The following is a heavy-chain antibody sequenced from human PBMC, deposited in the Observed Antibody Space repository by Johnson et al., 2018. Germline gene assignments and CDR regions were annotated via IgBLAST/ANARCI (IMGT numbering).Heavy chain of an antibody. J-gene: IGHJ6*02. V-gene: IGHV4-39*01. CDR2: IYYRGTT. D-gene: IGHD3-10*01. Sequence: QVQLQESGPGLVKPSGTVSLTCSVSGGSITSTTYYWGWIRQPPGRGLEWIGTIYYRGTTYYNPSLNSRATISVDTSKNQVSLNLRSVTAADSAVYYCARLNTFRSGSFGTMDVWGQGTTVSVSS. CDR1: GGSITSTTYY. CDR3: ARLNTFRSGSFGTMDV.